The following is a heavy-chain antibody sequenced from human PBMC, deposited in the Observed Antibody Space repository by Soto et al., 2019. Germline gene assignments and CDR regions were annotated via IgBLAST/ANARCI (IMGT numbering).Heavy chain of an antibody. Sequence: QVQLVESGGGVVQPGRSLRLSCAASGFTFSSYAMHWVRQAPGKGLEWVAAISSDGSNQFYADSVKSRFTISRDNSKITLYLQMNTVRPEDTAVYYCAREESREYYYSSGSNWFDPWGQGTLVTVSS. J-gene: IGHJ5*02. CDR2: ISSDGSNQ. V-gene: IGHV3-30-3*01. CDR3: AREESREYYYSSGSNWFDP. CDR1: GFTFSSYA. D-gene: IGHD3-10*01.